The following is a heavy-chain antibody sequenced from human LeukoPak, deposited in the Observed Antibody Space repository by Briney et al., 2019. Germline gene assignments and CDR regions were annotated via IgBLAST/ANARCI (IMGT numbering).Heavy chain of an antibody. J-gene: IGHJ4*02. CDR2: MYPNGGNT. CDR3: ARDTRQGGLDY. CDR1: GFTFTSYD. D-gene: IGHD3-16*01. Sequence: GGSLRVSCTASGFTFTSYDINWVRQATGQGLEWVGGMYPNGGNTNYAQTFKGGVTLTRNPSLTTADIELSSRRSEDTPVYYCARDTRQGGLDYWGAGTLVTLS. V-gene: IGHV1-8*01.